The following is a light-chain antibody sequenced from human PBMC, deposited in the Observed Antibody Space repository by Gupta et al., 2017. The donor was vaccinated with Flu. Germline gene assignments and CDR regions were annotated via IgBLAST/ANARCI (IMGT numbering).Light chain of an antibody. CDR1: QDIDDD. Sequence: ETTLTQSPAFMSATLGDKVNITCKASQDIDDDMNWYQQKPEEATNFIIKEATRLDCGIQARFSGSGYGTDLNLTINNRESEDADYYYYQQQHNFPQAFGQGTKVEIK. CDR2: EAT. CDR3: QQQHNFPQA. V-gene: IGKV5-2*01. J-gene: IGKJ1*01.